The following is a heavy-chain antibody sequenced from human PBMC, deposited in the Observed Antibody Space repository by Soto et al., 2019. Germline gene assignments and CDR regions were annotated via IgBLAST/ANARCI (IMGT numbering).Heavy chain of an antibody. CDR3: ARLLTPAFGRDYFDH. D-gene: IGHD3-10*01. J-gene: IGHJ4*02. V-gene: IGHV4-39*01. CDR1: GGFISSSSSY. CDR2: IHSGGTT. Sequence: QVQLQESGPGLVKPSETLSLACTVAGGFISSSSSYWGWIRQSPGKGLEWIANIHSGGTTYYNSSLKSRVIISVDTSKDQSSLWVSSVTAAHTAVYYCARLLTPAFGRDYFDHWGQGTLVIVSS.